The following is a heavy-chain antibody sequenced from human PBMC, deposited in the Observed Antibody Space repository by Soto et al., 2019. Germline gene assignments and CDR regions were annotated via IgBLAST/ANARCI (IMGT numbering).Heavy chain of an antibody. D-gene: IGHD2-2*01. Sequence: QITLKESGPTLVKPTQTLTLTCTFSGFSLSTSGVGVGWIRQPPGKALEWLALIYWDDEKRYSPSLKSRLTTTKDTSKNQVVLTMTNIDPVDTATYYCAHRLQATSSFQNWFDPWGQGHLVTVSS. J-gene: IGHJ5*02. CDR3: AHRLQATSSFQNWFDP. V-gene: IGHV2-5*02. CDR1: GFSLSTSGVG. CDR2: IYWDDEK.